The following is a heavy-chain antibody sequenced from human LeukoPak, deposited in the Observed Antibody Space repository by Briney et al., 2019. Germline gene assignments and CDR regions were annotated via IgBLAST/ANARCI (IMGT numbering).Heavy chain of an antibody. J-gene: IGHJ4*02. CDR1: GGSISSGSYY. Sequence: PSETLSLTCTVSGGSISSGSYYWSWIRQPAGKGLEWIGRIYTSGSTNYNPPLKSRVTISVDTSKNQFSLKLSSVTAADTAVYYCARDPSSSWYPGPLDYWGQGTLVTVSS. CDR3: ARDPSSSWYPGPLDY. D-gene: IGHD6-13*01. V-gene: IGHV4-61*02. CDR2: IYTSGST.